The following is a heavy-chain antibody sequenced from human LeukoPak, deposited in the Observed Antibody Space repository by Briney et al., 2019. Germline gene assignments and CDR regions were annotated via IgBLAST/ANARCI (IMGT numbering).Heavy chain of an antibody. CDR1: GYTFTSYD. V-gene: IGHV1-8*01. J-gene: IGHJ5*02. Sequence: GASVKVSCKASGYTFTSYDINWVRQATGQGLEWMGWMNPNSGNTGYAQKFQGRVTMTRNTSISTAYMELSSLRSKDTAVYYCARRTTVTTKRGGWFDPWGQGTLVTVSS. D-gene: IGHD4-17*01. CDR3: ARRTTVTTKRGGWFDP. CDR2: MNPNSGNT.